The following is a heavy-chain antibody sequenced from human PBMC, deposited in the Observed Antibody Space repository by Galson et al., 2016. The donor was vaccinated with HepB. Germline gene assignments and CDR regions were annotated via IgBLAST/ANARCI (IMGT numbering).Heavy chain of an antibody. CDR2: IINSGGRT. D-gene: IGHD6-6*01. J-gene: IGHJ4*02. CDR1: EFTFTSYA. V-gene: IGHV3-23*01. CDR3: AKDIWTGQLLPHGFYY. Sequence: SLRLSCAASEFTFTSYAMSWVRQAPGKGLEWVSYIINSGGRTPYADSLQGRFTISRDNSKSTLFLQMNSLRAEDMVLHYCAKDIWTGQLLPHGFYYWGQGTLVTVSS.